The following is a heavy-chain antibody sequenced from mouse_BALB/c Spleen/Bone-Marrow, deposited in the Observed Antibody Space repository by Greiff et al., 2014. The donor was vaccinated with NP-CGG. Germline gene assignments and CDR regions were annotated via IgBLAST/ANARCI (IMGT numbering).Heavy chain of an antibody. CDR3: TRGRTWDFDY. CDR2: INPNNGGN. Sequence: QVQLQQSGAELVKPGTSVKLSCKASGYTFTTYYMYWVKQRPGQGLEWIGEINPNNGGNNFKEKFKSKATLTVDKSSSTAYMQLSSLTSEDSAVYYCTRGRTWDFDYWGQGTTLTVSS. CDR1: GYTFTTYY. J-gene: IGHJ2*01. V-gene: IGHV1S81*02. D-gene: IGHD4-1*01.